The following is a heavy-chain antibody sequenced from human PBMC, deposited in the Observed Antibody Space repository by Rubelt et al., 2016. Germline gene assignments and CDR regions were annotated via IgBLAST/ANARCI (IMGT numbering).Heavy chain of an antibody. Sequence: VQVLESGGGLVRPGGSLRLSCAASGFSFISYAMSWVRQAPGKGLEWVAVMTYDGSEHYADSVKGRFTISRDNSKNTLYLQMNSLSGEYTAVYYGAKEQCSGWYRVADYWGQGSLVTVSS. CDR3: AKEQCSGWYRVADY. CDR1: GFSFISYA. V-gene: IGHV3-30*18. CDR2: MTYDGSE. J-gene: IGHJ4*02. D-gene: IGHD6-19*01.